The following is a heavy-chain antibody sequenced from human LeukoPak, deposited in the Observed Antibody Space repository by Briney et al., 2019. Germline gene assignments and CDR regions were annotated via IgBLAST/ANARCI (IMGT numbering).Heavy chain of an antibody. CDR3: ASHNYGGSSDHDY. J-gene: IGHJ4*02. CDR2: VYYSGST. V-gene: IGHV4-61*01. D-gene: IGHD4-23*01. Sequence: SETLSLTCTVSGGSVSSDSYYWSWIRQPPEKGLEWIGCVYYSGSTNYNPSLKSRVTISVDTSTNQVSLKLSSVTAADTAVYYCASHNYGGSSDHDYWGQGTLVSVSS. CDR1: GGSVSSDSYY.